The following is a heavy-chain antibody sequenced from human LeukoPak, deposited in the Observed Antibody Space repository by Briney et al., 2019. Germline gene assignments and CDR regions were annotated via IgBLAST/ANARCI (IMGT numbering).Heavy chain of an antibody. Sequence: PGGSLRLSCAASGFTFSTYGMHWVRQAPGKGLEWVAFMQFDGSHKYYADSVRGRFTISEDSSKNTLYLQMNSLRAEDTAMYYCAKGAYGSGTYVDYWGQGTLVTVSS. V-gene: IGHV3-30*02. J-gene: IGHJ4*02. CDR3: AKGAYGSGTYVDY. CDR1: GFTFSTYG. CDR2: MQFDGSHK. D-gene: IGHD3-10*01.